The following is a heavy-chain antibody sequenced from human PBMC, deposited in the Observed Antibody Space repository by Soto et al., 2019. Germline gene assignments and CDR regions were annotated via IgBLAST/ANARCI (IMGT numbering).Heavy chain of an antibody. CDR3: VKGGWRTPSDY. D-gene: IGHD6-19*01. Sequence: GGSLRLSCAASGFTFTDYAMHWVRQAPGQGLEWVSVISYDESDKYYADSVKGRFTISRDNSKNTLYLQMNSLRTEDTAVYYCVKGGWRTPSDYWGQGTLVTVSS. J-gene: IGHJ4*02. CDR2: ISYDESDK. V-gene: IGHV3-30-3*02. CDR1: GFTFTDYA.